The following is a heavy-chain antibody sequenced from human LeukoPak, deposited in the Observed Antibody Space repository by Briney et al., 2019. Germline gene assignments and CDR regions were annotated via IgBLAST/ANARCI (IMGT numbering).Heavy chain of an antibody. CDR1: GFTFSSYA. CDR2: ISGSGGST. D-gene: IGHD6-13*01. CDR3: AKGGGSSSWQRGGSFDY. V-gene: IGHV3-23*01. Sequence: GGSLRLSCAASGFTFSSYAMSWVRQAPGKGLEWVSAISGSGGSTYYADSVKGRFTISRDNSKNTLYLQMNSLRAEDTAVYYCAKGGGSSSWQRGGSFDYWGQGTLVTVSS. J-gene: IGHJ4*02.